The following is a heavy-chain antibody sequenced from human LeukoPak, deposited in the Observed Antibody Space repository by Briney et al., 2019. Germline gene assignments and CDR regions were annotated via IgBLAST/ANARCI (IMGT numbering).Heavy chain of an antibody. CDR2: ISGTRRTT. V-gene: IGHV3-23*01. CDR1: GFPFRSYG. Sequence: GGSLRLSCAASGFPFRSYGMSWVRQAPGKGLEWVSSISGTRRTTYYADSVKGRFTISRDNSKNTLYLQMNSLRADDTAIYYFAKVFHAVAGYCDYRGQGNLVTVPS. CDR3: AKVFHAVAGYCDY. D-gene: IGHD6-19*01. J-gene: IGHJ4*02.